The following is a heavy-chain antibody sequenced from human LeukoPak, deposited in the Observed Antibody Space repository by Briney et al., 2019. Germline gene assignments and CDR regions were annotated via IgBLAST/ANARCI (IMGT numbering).Heavy chain of an antibody. CDR2: ISSSSSYI. CDR3: ATWGPDFDY. CDR1: GFTFSSYS. V-gene: IGHV3-21*01. D-gene: IGHD7-27*01. Sequence: PGGSLRLSCAASGFTFSSYSMNWVRQAPGKGLEWVSSISSSSSYIYYADSVKGRFTISRDNTKNSLYLQMNSLRAEDTAVYYCATWGPDFDYWGQGTLVTVSS. J-gene: IGHJ4*02.